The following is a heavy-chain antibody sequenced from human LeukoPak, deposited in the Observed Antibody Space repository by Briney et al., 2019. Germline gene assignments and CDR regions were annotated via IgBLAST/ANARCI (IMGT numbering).Heavy chain of an antibody. CDR3: AREIRDFWSGDHFDY. Sequence: GASVKVSCKASGYTFTGYYMHWVRQAPRQGLEWMGIINPSGGSTSYAQKFQGRVTMTRDTSTSTVYMELSSLRSEDTAVYYCAREIRDFWSGDHFDYWGQGTLSPSPQ. V-gene: IGHV1-46*01. D-gene: IGHD3-3*01. CDR1: GYTFTGYY. CDR2: INPSGGST. J-gene: IGHJ4*02.